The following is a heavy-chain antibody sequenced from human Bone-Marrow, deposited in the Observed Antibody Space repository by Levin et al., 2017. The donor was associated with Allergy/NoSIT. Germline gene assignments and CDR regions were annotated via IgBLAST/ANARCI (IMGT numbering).Heavy chain of an antibody. CDR3: ARGGDSVYGRDHYYYGLDV. V-gene: IGHV1-46*01. D-gene: IGHD5/OR15-5a*01. CDR1: GYIFSAYY. Sequence: GESLKISCKASGYIFSAYYIHWVRQAPGQGLEWMGIINPGGGSTNYAQQFRGRVTMTRDTSTGAVNMELSSLRSEDTAVYYCARGGDSVYGRDHYYYGLDVWGQGTTVVVSS. J-gene: IGHJ6*02. CDR2: INPGGGST.